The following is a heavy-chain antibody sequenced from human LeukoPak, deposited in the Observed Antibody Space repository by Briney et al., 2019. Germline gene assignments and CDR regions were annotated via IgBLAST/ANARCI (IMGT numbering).Heavy chain of an antibody. CDR1: GFTFSSYE. D-gene: IGHD3-10*01. CDR3: ARRTLWFGVS. Sequence: PGGSLRLSCAASGFTFSSYEMNWVRQAPGKGLEWVSYISSSGSTIYYADPVKGRFTISRDNAKNSLYLQMNSLRAEDTAVYYCARRTLWFGVSWGQGTLVTVSS. J-gene: IGHJ5*02. CDR2: ISSSGSTI. V-gene: IGHV3-48*03.